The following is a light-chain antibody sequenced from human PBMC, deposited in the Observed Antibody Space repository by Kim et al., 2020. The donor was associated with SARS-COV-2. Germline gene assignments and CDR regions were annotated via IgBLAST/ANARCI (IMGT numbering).Light chain of an antibody. Sequence: QRDTIYSAGSSSNVGNNVVNWYQPLPGKAPKLLVYYDELLPSGVSDRFSGSKSGTSASLAISGLQSEDEADYYCAAWDDSLNGVIFGGGTQLTVL. CDR2: YDE. J-gene: IGLJ2*01. CDR1: SSNVGNNV. V-gene: IGLV1-36*01. CDR3: AAWDDSLNGVI.